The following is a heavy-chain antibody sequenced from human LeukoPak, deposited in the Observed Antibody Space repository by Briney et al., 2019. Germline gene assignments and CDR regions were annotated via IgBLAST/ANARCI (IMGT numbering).Heavy chain of an antibody. CDR1: GGSISSYY. J-gene: IGHJ4*02. Sequence: SETLSLTCTVSGGSISSYYWSWIRQPPGKGLEWIGYIYYSGSTNYNPSLKSRVTISVDTSKTQFSLKLSSVTAADTAVYYCAREGYSSGWYAYWGQGTLVTVS. CDR3: AREGYSSGWYAY. CDR2: IYYSGST. D-gene: IGHD6-19*01. V-gene: IGHV4-59*01.